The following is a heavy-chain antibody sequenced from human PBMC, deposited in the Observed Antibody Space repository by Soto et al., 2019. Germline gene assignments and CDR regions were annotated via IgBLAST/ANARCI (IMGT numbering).Heavy chain of an antibody. J-gene: IGHJ6*02. CDR2: IKTSRGIV. V-gene: IGHV1-46*01. Sequence: QVHLVQSGAEVKKPGASVKLSCKASGYIFVSYYIHWVRQAPGQGLEWVGLIKTSRGIVEYAPEFQGRVTMTRDKSTNTVYMELTSLRSEATAVYYCARDFGGYQCMDVWGQGTTITVSS. CDR1: GYIFVSYY. D-gene: IGHD3-16*01. CDR3: ARDFGGYQCMDV.